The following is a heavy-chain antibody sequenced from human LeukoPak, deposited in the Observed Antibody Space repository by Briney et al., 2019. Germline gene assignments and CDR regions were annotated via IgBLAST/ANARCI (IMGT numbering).Heavy chain of an antibody. CDR3: ASAMLASDSSGYYTSDYLEH. Sequence: PGGSLRLSCTASGMMFSSYEMFWVRQAPGKGLQWISYISSIGNTRKYADSVKGRFTISRDNAKKSLQLEMSGLRGDDSAIYYCASAMLASDSSGYYTSDYLEHWGQGTLVSVSS. CDR1: GMMFSSYE. CDR2: ISSIGNTR. J-gene: IGHJ4*02. D-gene: IGHD3-22*01. V-gene: IGHV3-48*03.